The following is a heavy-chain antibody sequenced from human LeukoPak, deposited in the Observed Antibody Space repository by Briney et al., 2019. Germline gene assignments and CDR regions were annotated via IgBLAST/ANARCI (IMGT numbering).Heavy chain of an antibody. CDR3: AKDSYPQNYDFWSGYSKSYYFDY. J-gene: IGHJ4*02. D-gene: IGHD3-3*01. V-gene: IGHV3-23*01. CDR1: GFTFSSYS. CDR2: ISGSGGSI. Sequence: GGSLRLSCAASGFTFSSYSMNWVRQAPGKGLEWVSAISGSGGSIYYADSVKGRFTISRDNSKNTLYLQMNSLRAEDTAVYYCAKDSYPQNYDFWSGYSKSYYFDYWGQGTLVTVSS.